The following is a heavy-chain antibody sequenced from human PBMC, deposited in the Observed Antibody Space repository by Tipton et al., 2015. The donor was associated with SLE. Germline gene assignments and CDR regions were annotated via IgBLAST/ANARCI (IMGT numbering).Heavy chain of an antibody. CDR3: ARHKLGFSWSYFDS. CDR2: ISFSGLT. Sequence: TLSLTCTVSGGSISGYYWSWVRQPPGKGLEWIGYISFSGLTNYNPSVRCRVSTSMDTSKNQFSLQMSSVTAADTALYYCARHKLGFSWSYFDSWGQGTLVTVSS. CDR1: GGSISGYY. V-gene: IGHV4-59*08. J-gene: IGHJ4*02. D-gene: IGHD3-3*01.